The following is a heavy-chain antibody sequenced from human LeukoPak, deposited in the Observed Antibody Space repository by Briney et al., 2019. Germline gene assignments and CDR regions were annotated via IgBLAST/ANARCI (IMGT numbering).Heavy chain of an antibody. CDR1: GGSISNYY. CDR2: IYYSGNT. CDR3: ARAVNFGFLEFDY. J-gene: IGHJ4*02. Sequence: SETLSLTCTVSGGSISNYYWNWIRQPPGKGLEYIGYIYYSGNTNHNPSLKSRVTISVDTSKNQFSLKLSSVTAADTAVYFCARAVNFGFLEFDYWGQGTLVTVSS. D-gene: IGHD3-3*01. V-gene: IGHV4-59*01.